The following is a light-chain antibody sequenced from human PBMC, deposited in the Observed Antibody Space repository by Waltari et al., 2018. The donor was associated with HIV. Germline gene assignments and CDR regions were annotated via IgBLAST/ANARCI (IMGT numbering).Light chain of an antibody. CDR2: EVS. J-gene: IGLJ2*01. CDR1: RSDVGGSKY. V-gene: IGLV2-14*01. CDR3: SSYTSSSTQV. Sequence: QSALPQPASVSGSPGQSITISCTGTRSDVGGSKYVSCYQQHPGKAPKLRIYEVSNRPSGVSNLFSGSKSGNTASLTISGLQAEDEADYYCSSYTSSSTQVFGGGTKLTVL.